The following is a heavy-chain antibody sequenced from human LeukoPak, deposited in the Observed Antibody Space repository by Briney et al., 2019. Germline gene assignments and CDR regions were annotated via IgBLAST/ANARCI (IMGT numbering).Heavy chain of an antibody. CDR3: ARAGYSYGTGYYFDY. D-gene: IGHD5-18*01. CDR2: IYYTGAA. V-gene: IGHV4-59*01. Sequence: SETLSLTCTVSGGSISSYYWSWIRLPPGKGLEWIGYIYYTGAAYYNPSLKSRVTISLDTSKNQFSLKLSSVTAADAAVYYCARAGYSYGTGYYFDYWGQGALVTVSS. CDR1: GGSISSYY. J-gene: IGHJ4*02.